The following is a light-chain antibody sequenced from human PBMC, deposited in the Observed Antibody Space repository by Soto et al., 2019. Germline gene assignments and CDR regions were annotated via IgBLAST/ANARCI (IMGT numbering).Light chain of an antibody. CDR2: GAS. J-gene: IGKJ1*01. V-gene: IGKV3-15*01. Sequence: EIVMPQSPATLSVSPGERATLPCRASHSVSSNLAWYQQKPGQAPRLLIYGASTRATGIPARFSGSGSGTDFTLTISRLEPEDFAVYYCQQYGSSPWTFGQGTKVDIK. CDR1: HSVSSN. CDR3: QQYGSSPWT.